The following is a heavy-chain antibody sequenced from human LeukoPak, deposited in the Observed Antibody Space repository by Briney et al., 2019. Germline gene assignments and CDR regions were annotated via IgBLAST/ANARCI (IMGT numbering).Heavy chain of an antibody. D-gene: IGHD1-7*01. Sequence: GRSLRLSCTASGFTFSDYGMHWVRQAPGKGLEWVSTISGCDGSTYYADSVKGRFTISRDNSKNTLYLQMNSLRVEDTAVYYCAKFLTGTGSVDYWGQGTLVTVSS. CDR1: GFTFSDYG. CDR2: ISGCDGST. J-gene: IGHJ4*02. V-gene: IGHV3-23*01. CDR3: AKFLTGTGSVDY.